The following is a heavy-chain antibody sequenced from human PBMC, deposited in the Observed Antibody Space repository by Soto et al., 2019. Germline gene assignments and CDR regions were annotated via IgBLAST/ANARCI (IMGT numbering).Heavy chain of an antibody. CDR1: SGPINSNGFY. J-gene: IGHJ4*02. CDR3: ARQMAGERRYYFDY. Sequence: SETLSPTCTVSSGPINSNGFYWGWIRQPPGKGLDWIGSIYSGGSTYYNPSLKSRVTISVDTSKNQFSLKLSSVTAADTAVYYCARQMAGERRYYFDYWGQGTLVTVSS. D-gene: IGHD6-19*01. CDR2: IYSGGST. V-gene: IGHV4-39*01.